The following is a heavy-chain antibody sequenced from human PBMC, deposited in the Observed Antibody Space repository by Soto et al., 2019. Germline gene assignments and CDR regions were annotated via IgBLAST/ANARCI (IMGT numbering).Heavy chain of an antibody. CDR2: IGRGGTTR. CDR1: GFTFSNYE. V-gene: IGHV3-48*03. Sequence: PGGSLRLSCAASGFTFSNYEMNWVRQAPGKGLEWISYIGRGGTTRFYADSVKGRFTISRDNAKNSLYLQMNNLSAEDTAVYHCAKNQGVELVPLATVDWFDPWGQGSVVTVSS. D-gene: IGHD1-26*01. J-gene: IGHJ5*02. CDR3: AKNQGVELVPLATVDWFDP.